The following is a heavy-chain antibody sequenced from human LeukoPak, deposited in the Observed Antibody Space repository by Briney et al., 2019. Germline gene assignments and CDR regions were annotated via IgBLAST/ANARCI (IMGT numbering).Heavy chain of an antibody. CDR1: GGSFSGYY. Sequence: PSKTLSLTCAVYGGSFSGYYWSWIRQPPGKGLEWIGEINHSGSTNYNPSLKSRVTISVDTSKNQFSLKLSSVTAADTAVYYCARGRYYFDYWGQGTLVTVSS. CDR3: ARGRYYFDY. V-gene: IGHV4-34*01. J-gene: IGHJ4*02. CDR2: INHSGST.